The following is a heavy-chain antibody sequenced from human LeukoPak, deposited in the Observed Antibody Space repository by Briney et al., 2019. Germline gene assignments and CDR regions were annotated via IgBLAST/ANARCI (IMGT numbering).Heavy chain of an antibody. CDR2: INHGGST. J-gene: IGHJ4*02. CDR1: GGSFSGYY. V-gene: IGHV4-34*01. D-gene: IGHD6-13*01. CDR3: ASSHSATWYDD. Sequence: SETLSLTCAVYGGSFSGYYWSWIRQPPGKGLEWIGEINHGGSTNYNPSLRSRVIISLDTSKNQFSLTLNFVTAADTAMYYCASSHSATWYDDWGQGALVTVSS.